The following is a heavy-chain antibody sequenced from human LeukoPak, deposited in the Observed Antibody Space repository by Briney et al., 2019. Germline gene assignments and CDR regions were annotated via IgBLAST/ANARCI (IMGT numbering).Heavy chain of an antibody. V-gene: IGHV3-21*01. Sequence: GGSLRLSCAASGFTFSSYSMNWVRQAPGKGLEWVSSISSSSYIYYADSVKGRFTISRDNAKNSLYLQMSSLRAEDTAVYYCARDPFDVWGQGTMVTVSS. CDR1: GFTFSSYS. J-gene: IGHJ3*01. CDR3: ARDPFDV. CDR2: ISSSSYI.